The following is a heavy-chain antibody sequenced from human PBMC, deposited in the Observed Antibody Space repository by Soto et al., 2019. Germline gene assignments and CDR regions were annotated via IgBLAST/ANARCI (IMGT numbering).Heavy chain of an antibody. J-gene: IGHJ4*02. CDR1: GFTFSSYG. CDR2: IWYDGSNK. D-gene: IGHD3-22*01. V-gene: IGHV3-33*01. Sequence: GGSLRLSCAASGFTFSSYGMHWVRQAPGKGLEWVAVIWYDGSNKYYADSVKGRFTISRDNSKNTLYLQMNSLRAEDTAVYYCARVYDSSGYPRYYFDYWGQGTLVTVSS. CDR3: ARVYDSSGYPRYYFDY.